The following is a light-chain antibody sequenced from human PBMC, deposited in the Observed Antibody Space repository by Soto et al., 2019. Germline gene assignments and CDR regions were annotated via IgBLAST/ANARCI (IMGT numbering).Light chain of an antibody. CDR2: DAS. Sequence: DIQMTQSPSTLSASVGDRVTITCRASQSISNWLAWYQQKPGKAPKVLIYDASSLESGVPSRFSGSGSGTEFTLTISSLQPDDFATYYCQQYNSYPWTF. V-gene: IGKV1-5*01. CDR3: QQYNSYPWT. J-gene: IGKJ1*01. CDR1: QSISNW.